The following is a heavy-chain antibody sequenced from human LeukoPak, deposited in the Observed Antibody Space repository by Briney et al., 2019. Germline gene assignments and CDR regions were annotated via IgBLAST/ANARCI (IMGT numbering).Heavy chain of an antibody. CDR2: ISSSSSYI. V-gene: IGHV3-21*01. J-gene: IGHJ4*02. D-gene: IGHD6-19*01. CDR1: GFTFSSYS. Sequence: GGSLRLSCAASGFTFSSYSMNWVRQAPGKGLEWVSSISSSSSYIYYADSVKGRFTISRDNARNSLYLQMNSLRAEDTAVYYCASLSTGYSSGWDNNFDYWGQGTLVTVSS. CDR3: ASLSTGYSSGWDNNFDY.